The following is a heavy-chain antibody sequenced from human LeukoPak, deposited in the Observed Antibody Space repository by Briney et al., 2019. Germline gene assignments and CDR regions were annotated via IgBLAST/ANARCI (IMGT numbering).Heavy chain of an antibody. CDR1: GYTFTSYG. J-gene: IGHJ5*02. CDR3: ARVVPAAPDGSNWFDP. D-gene: IGHD2-2*01. Sequence: GASVKVSCKASGYTFTSYGISWVRQAPGQGLEWMGWISAYNGNTNYAQKLQGRVTMTTDTCTSTAYMELRSLRSDDTAVYYCARVVPAAPDGSNWFDPWGQGTLVTVSS. CDR2: ISAYNGNT. V-gene: IGHV1-18*01.